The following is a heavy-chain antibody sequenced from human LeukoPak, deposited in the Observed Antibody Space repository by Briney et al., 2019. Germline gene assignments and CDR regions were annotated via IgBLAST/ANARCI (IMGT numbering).Heavy chain of an antibody. CDR1: GFTFSSYG. V-gene: IGHV3-30*02. J-gene: IGHJ4*02. Sequence: GGSLRLSCAASGFTFSSYGMHWVRQAPGKGLEWVAFIHYDGTNQYYADSVKGRFTISRDNSKNTLYLQMNRLRAEDTAVYYCAKDFSVYYYDSRVLDYWGQGTLVTVSS. CDR2: IHYDGTNQ. D-gene: IGHD3-22*01. CDR3: AKDFSVYYYDSRVLDY.